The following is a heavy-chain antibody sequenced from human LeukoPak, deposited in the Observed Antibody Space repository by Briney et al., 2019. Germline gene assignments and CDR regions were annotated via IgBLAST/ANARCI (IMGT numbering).Heavy chain of an antibody. CDR1: GFIVSSNY. V-gene: IGHV3-53*01. Sequence: GGSLRLSCAASGFIVSSNYMSWVRQAPGKGLEWVSVIYSGGRTYYADSVKGRFTISRDNSKNTLYLQMNSLRAEDTAVYYCASGNSGSHYVEYYYGMDVWGRGTTVTVSS. J-gene: IGHJ6*02. D-gene: IGHD1-26*01. CDR3: ASGNSGSHYVEYYYGMDV. CDR2: IYSGGRT.